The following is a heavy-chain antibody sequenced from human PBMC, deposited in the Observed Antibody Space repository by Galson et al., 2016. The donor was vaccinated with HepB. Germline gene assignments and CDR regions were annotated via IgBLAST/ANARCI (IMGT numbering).Heavy chain of an antibody. V-gene: IGHV3-23*01. D-gene: IGHD1-14*01. CDR2: ISGSGSAT. Sequence: SLRLSCAASGFTFSNYAMSWVRKAPGQGLEWVSAISGSGSATFHSDSVKGRFTISRDNSRNTLYLQMNSLRADDTAVYYCAKHSGTPLRWYFDLWGRGTLVTVSS. CDR3: AKHSGTPLRWYFDL. CDR1: GFTFSNYA. J-gene: IGHJ2*01.